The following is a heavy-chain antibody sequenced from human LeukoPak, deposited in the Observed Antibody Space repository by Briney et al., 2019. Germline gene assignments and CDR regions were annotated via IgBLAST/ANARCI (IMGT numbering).Heavy chain of an antibody. Sequence: HTGGSVTLLWAASGLTFSNFAVSCARHPPGKWLEWVSSITGSDGPTYHTHSVEGPLTLSRDHSPNTLYPQMHSLSAEDTGVYYWTKGPNGDYLGLFDPWSQGTLLTVSS. J-gene: IGHJ5*02. V-gene: IGHV3-23*01. CDR1: GLTFSNFA. CDR2: ITGSDGPT. CDR3: TKGPNGDYLGLFDP. D-gene: IGHD4-17*01.